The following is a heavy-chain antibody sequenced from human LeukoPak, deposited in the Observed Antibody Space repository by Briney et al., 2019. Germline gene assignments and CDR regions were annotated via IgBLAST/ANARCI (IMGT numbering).Heavy chain of an antibody. Sequence: SETPSLTCAVSGGSIGSSSYYWGWIRQPPGKDLEWIGTIYYDGNTFYNPSLKSRVTISVDMSKNQFSLKLSSVTAADTAIYYCAAENGNFWIGYHYFEDWGQGTLVSVSS. V-gene: IGHV4-39*05. J-gene: IGHJ4*02. CDR1: GGSIGSSSYY. CDR2: IYYDGNT. CDR3: AAENGNFWIGYHYFED. D-gene: IGHD3-3*01.